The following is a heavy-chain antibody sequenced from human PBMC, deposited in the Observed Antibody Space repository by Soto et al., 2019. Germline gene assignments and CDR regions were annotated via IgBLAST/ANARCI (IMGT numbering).Heavy chain of an antibody. D-gene: IGHD3-22*01. CDR3: ARLDGDYYDRSGYSLFYYFDY. J-gene: IGHJ4*02. V-gene: IGHV4-39*01. CDR1: GGSISSSSYY. Sequence: QLQLQESGPGLVKPSETLSLTCTVSGGSISSSSYYWGWIRQPPGKGLEWIGSIYYSGSTYYNPSLKSRVTIYVETSKYQFPLKLSSVNAADTAVYYCARLDGDYYDRSGYSLFYYFDYLGQGTLVTVSS. CDR2: IYYSGST.